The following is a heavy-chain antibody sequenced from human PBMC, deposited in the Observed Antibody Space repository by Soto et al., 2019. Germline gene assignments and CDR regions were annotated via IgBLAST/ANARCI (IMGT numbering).Heavy chain of an antibody. D-gene: IGHD6-19*01. Sequence: RLSCVASGFTFNKYALAWVRQAPGKGLEWVSAISGSGASTYDADSVKGRFTISRDNAKNSLFLQMNSLRADDTAVYYCTTLSWDASDWHWGLGALVIVSS. CDR2: ISGSGAST. J-gene: IGHJ4*02. CDR1: GFTFNKYA. V-gene: IGHV3-23*01. CDR3: TTLSWDASDWH.